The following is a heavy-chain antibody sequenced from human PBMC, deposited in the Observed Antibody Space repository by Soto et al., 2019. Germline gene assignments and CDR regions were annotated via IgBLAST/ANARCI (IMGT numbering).Heavy chain of an antibody. CDR1: GYNFTTYC. V-gene: IGHV5-51*01. J-gene: IGHJ4*02. CDR3: ARRKNRVGAPFDY. CDR2: IYPDDSES. D-gene: IGHD1-26*01. Sequence: PGECLKSSGKGSGYNFTTYCIGWVLQMPEKGLEWMGIIYPDDSESRHSPSFQGQLTLSTDKSITTAYMHWSGLKASDSGIYYCARRKNRVGAPFDYWGQGTLVTVSS.